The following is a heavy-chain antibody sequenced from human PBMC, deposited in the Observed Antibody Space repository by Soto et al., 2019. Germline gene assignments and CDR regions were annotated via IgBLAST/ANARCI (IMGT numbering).Heavy chain of an antibody. Sequence: QVQLQESGPGLVGPSQTLSLTCTVSGGPIRSSTYYWTWIRHHPGKGLEWVGFIYFSGSTFYNPSLKSRVTISLDPSRNQFSLKLTSVTAADSAVYYCAREIRNQSGDSHHWYFDLWGRGTQVAVSS. V-gene: IGHV4-31*03. D-gene: IGHD1-1*01. CDR3: AREIRNQSGDSHHWYFDL. CDR1: GGPIRSSTYY. J-gene: IGHJ2*01. CDR2: IYFSGST.